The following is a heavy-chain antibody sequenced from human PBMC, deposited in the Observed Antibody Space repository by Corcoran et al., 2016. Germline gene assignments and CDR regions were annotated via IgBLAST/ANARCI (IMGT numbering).Heavy chain of an antibody. CDR2: IYYDGNT. V-gene: IGHV4-39*07. Sequence: QLQLQESGPGLVKPSATLCLTCTVSGGSISINNYYWGWIRQPPGKGLEWIGSIYYDGNTCYNPSLKSRVTISVDTSKNQFSLKVISVTAADTDMYDCAKISGYGWWLLDDWGQGTLVTVSS. J-gene: IGHJ4*02. D-gene: IGHD2-8*02. CDR1: GGSISINNYY. CDR3: AKISGYGWWLLDD.